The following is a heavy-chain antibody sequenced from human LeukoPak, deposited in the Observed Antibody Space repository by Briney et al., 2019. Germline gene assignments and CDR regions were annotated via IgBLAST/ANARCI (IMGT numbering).Heavy chain of an antibody. D-gene: IGHD1-26*01. CDR2: INPNSGGT. CDR3: ARAFFFGGSYSFDH. V-gene: IGHV1-2*02. CDR1: GYTFTGYY. Sequence: ASVKVSCKASGYTFTGYYIHWVRQAPGQGLEWMGWINPNSGGTNYAQKFQGRVTMTRDTSISTAFMELSRLRSDDTAVYYCARAFFFGGSYSFDHWGQGTLVTVSS. J-gene: IGHJ4*02.